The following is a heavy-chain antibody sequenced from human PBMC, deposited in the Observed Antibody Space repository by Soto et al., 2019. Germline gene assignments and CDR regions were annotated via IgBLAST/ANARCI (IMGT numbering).Heavy chain of an antibody. CDR3: ARTESGTFAP. CDR1: GGSISSGGYS. D-gene: IGHD1-7*01. Sequence: QLQLQESGSGLVKPSQTLSLTCAVSGGSISSGGYSWSWIRQPPGKGLEWIGYIYHSGSTYYSPSPKGQATISVDRSKNRFSLKLSSVTAADTAVYYCARTESGTFAPWGQATLVPVSS. V-gene: IGHV4-30-2*01. CDR2: IYHSGST. J-gene: IGHJ5*02.